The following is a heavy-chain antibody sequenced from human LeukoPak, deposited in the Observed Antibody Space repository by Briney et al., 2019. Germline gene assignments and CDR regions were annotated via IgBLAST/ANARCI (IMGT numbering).Heavy chain of an antibody. Sequence: ASVKVSYKASGYTFTGYYMHWVRQAPGQGLEWMGWINPNSGGTNYAQKFQGRVTMTRDTSISTAYMELSRLRSDDTAVYYCARDPLRFLEWPASGMDVWGQGTTVTVSS. V-gene: IGHV1-2*02. CDR1: GYTFTGYY. CDR3: ARDPLRFLEWPASGMDV. CDR2: INPNSGGT. D-gene: IGHD3-3*01. J-gene: IGHJ6*02.